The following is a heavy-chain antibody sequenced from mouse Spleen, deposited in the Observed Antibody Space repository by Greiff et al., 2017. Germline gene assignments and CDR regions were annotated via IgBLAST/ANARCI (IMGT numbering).Heavy chain of an antibody. Sequence: QVQLQQSGPELVKPGASVKLSCKASGYTFTSYDINWVKQRPGQGLEWIGCIYPRDGSTKYNEKFKGKATLTVDTSSSTAYMEVHSLTSEDSAVYFCALFPPTFDYWGQGTTLTVSS. CDR1: GYTFTSYD. V-gene: IGHV1-85*01. CDR2: IYPRDGST. J-gene: IGHJ2*01. CDR3: ALFPPTFDY.